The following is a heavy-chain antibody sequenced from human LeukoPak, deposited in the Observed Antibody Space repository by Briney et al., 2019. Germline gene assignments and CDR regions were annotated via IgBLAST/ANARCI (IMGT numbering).Heavy chain of an antibody. J-gene: IGHJ5*02. CDR2: IYTSGST. D-gene: IGHD5-18*01. CDR1: GGSISSYY. V-gene: IGHV4-4*07. CDR3: ARDGYGWGSNWFDP. Sequence: SETLSLTCTVSGGSISSYYWSWIRQPAGKGLEWIGRIYTSGSTNYNPSLKSRVTMSVDTSKNQFSLKLSSVTAADTAVYYCARDGYGWGSNWFDPWGQGTLVTVSS.